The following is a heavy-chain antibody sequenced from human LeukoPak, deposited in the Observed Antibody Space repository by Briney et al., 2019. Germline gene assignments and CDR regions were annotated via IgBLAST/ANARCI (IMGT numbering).Heavy chain of an antibody. CDR1: GYTFTSYG. Sequence: ASVKVSCKASGYTFTSYGISWVRQAPGQGLEWMGWISANNGNTNSAQKLQGRVTMTTDTSTRTAYMDLRSLRSDDTAVYYCARSNTQYSSSWYPLYSMDVWGQGTTVTVSS. D-gene: IGHD6-13*01. J-gene: IGHJ6*02. CDR3: ARSNTQYSSSWYPLYSMDV. V-gene: IGHV1-18*01. CDR2: ISANNGNT.